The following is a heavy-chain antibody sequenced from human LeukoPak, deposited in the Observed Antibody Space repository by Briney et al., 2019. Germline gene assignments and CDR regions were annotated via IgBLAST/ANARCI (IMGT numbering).Heavy chain of an antibody. J-gene: IGHJ3*02. CDR1: GFSLSNARMG. V-gene: IGHV2-26*01. CDR3: ARIEAMGDAFDI. Sequence: EPGPTLLNPTATFTLTCTVSGFSLSNARMGVSWIRQPPGKALEWLSHIFSNDEKSYSTSLKSRLTISKDTSKSQAVLTMTIMDPVDTATYYCARIEAMGDAFDIWGQGTMVTVSS. CDR2: IFSNDEK. D-gene: IGHD5-18*01.